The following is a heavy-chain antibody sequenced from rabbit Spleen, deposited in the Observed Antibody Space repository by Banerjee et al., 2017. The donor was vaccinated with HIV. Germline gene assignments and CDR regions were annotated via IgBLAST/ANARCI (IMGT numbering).Heavy chain of an antibody. D-gene: IGHD8-1*01. CDR1: GFSFSSIYW. CDR2: IYTGNAKT. J-gene: IGHJ6*01. Sequence: QAQLVESGGGLVTPEGTLTLTCTASGFSFSSIYWLCWVRQAPGKGLEWIGCIYTGNAKTYYASWAKGRFTISKSSSTTVTLQMTSLTAADTATYFCARDTGSSFSSYGMDLWGPGTLVTVS. CDR3: ARDTGSSFSSYGMDL. V-gene: IGHV1S45*01.